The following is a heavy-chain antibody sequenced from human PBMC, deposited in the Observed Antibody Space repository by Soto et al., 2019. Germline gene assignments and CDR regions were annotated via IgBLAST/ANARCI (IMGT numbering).Heavy chain of an antibody. CDR2: IYYSGSP. V-gene: IGHV4-39*01. Sequence: QLQLQESGPGLVKPSETLSLTYTVSGVSISSSGYFWAWIRQRPGKGLERIGRIYYSGSPYYNPSLKRRATIPVDTSKHQHSLKLSSVTAADTAVYYCARQNYYGSALQYFQHWGQGTLVTGSS. D-gene: IGHD3-10*01. J-gene: IGHJ1*01. CDR3: ARQNYYGSALQYFQH. CDR1: GVSISSSGYF.